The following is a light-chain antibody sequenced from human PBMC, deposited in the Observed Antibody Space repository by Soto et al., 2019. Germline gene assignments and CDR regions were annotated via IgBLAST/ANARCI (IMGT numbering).Light chain of an antibody. Sequence: EIVLTHSPGTLSFSPWSIATLSFSSSQSVSSTYIAWYQQKPGQAPRLLIFGASSRATGIPDRFSVSGSGTDFTLTISRLEPEDFAVYYCQQYGSSPPTWKFGQGTKVDIK. V-gene: IGKV3-20*01. CDR1: QSVSSTY. J-gene: IGKJ1*01. CDR2: GAS. CDR3: QQYGSSPPTWK.